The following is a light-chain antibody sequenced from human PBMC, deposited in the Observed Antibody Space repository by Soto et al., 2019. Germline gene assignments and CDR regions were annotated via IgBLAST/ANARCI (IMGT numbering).Light chain of an antibody. CDR2: GAS. CDR1: QSVSSN. V-gene: IGKV3-15*01. CDR3: QQYNNWWT. Sequence: IVMTHSPATLSVSPGERATLSCRASQSVSSNLAWYQQKPGQAPRLLIYGASTRATGIPARFSGSGSGTNFTLAISSLQSEDFAVYYCQQYNNWWTFGQGTKVDIK. J-gene: IGKJ1*01.